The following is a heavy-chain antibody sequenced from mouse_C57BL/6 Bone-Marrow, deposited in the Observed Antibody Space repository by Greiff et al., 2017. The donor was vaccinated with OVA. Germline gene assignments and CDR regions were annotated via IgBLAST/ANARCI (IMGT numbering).Heavy chain of an antibody. Sequence: VQLQQSGAELVRPGASVKLSCTASGFNIKDDYMHWVKQRPEQGLEWIGWIDPENGDTEYASKFQGKATITADTSSTTAYLQLISLTSEDTAVYYCTTGWAWFAYWGQGTLVTVSA. V-gene: IGHV14-4*01. CDR3: TTGWAWFAY. J-gene: IGHJ3*01. CDR1: GFNIKDDY. CDR2: IDPENGDT.